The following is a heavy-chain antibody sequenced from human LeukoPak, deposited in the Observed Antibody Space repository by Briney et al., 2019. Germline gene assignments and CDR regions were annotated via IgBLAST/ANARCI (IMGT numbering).Heavy chain of an antibody. J-gene: IGHJ6*02. CDR3: AKDTGRPLYYYYGMDV. Sequence: PGGSLRLSCAASGFTFRNYWMSWVRQAPGKGLEWVAVISYDGSNKYYADSVKGRFTISRDNSKNTLYLQMNSLRAEDTAVYYCAKDTGRPLYYYYGMDVWGQGTTVTVSS. CDR1: GFTFRNYW. V-gene: IGHV3-30*18. CDR2: ISYDGSNK. D-gene: IGHD3-10*01.